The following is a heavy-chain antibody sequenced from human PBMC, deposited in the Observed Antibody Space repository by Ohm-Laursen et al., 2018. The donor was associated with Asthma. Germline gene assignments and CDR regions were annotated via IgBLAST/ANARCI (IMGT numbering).Heavy chain of an antibody. J-gene: IGHJ4*02. Sequence: SLRLSCTASGFTVSSNYMSWVRQAPGKGLEWVSVIYSGGSTYYADSVKGRFTISRDNSKNTLYLQMNSLRAEDTAVYYCARARNSPLFDYWGQGTLVTVSS. CDR2: IYSGGST. CDR1: GFTVSSNY. CDR3: ARARNSPLFDY. D-gene: IGHD1-14*01. V-gene: IGHV3-53*01.